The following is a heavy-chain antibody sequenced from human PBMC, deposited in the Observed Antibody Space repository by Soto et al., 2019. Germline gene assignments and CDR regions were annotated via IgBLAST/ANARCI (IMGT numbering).Heavy chain of an antibody. CDR1: GVSISSYY. CDR2: IYYSGST. CDR3: ARTYYDFWSGPPGAFDP. D-gene: IGHD3-3*01. J-gene: IGHJ5*02. V-gene: IGHV4-59*01. Sequence: SDTLSLTCTVYGVSISSYYWSWIRHPPGKGLEWIGYIYYSGSTNYNPSLKSRVTISVDTSKNQFSLKLSSVTAADTAVYYCARTYYDFWSGPPGAFDPWGQGTLVTVSS.